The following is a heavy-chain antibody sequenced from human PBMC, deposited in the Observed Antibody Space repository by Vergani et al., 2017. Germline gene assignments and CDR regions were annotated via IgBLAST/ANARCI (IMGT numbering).Heavy chain of an antibody. CDR3: AKAKPRNSGYEYVDNDQAMDV. Sequence: EVQLLESGGDLVQPGGSLRLSCAASGFTFNHYAMNWVRQAPGKGLEWVSVISGSGGSTYYAGSVKGRFTISRGSSKNTLYLKMNSLSAGGTAVYYCAKAKPRNSGYEYVDNDQAMDVGGQGTRVTVSS. CDR2: ISGSGGST. CDR1: GFTFNHYA. V-gene: IGHV3-23*01. J-gene: IGHJ6*02. D-gene: IGHD5-12*01.